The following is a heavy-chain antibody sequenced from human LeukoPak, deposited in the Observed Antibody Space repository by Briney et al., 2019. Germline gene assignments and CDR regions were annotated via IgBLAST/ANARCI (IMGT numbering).Heavy chain of an antibody. J-gene: IGHJ4*02. D-gene: IGHD6-19*01. CDR3: AKEGYSSGWYLFDY. V-gene: IGHV3-23*01. CDR1: GFTFSSYG. CDR2: ISGSGGST. Sequence: HPGGSLRLSCAASGFTFSSYGMSWVRQAPGKGLEWVSAISGSGGSTYYADSVKGRFTISRDNSKNTLYLQMNSLRAEDTAVYYCAKEGYSSGWYLFDYWGQGTLVTVSS.